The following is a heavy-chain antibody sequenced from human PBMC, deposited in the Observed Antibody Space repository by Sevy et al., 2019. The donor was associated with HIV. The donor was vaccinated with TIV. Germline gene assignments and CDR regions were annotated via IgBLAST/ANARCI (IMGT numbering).Heavy chain of an antibody. Sequence: SETLSLTCTVSGGSISSYYWSWIRQPPGKGLEWIGYIYYSGSTNYNPSLKSRVTISVDTSKNQFSLKLGSVTAADTAVYYCATSSTWIQLWLAAFDIWGQGTMVTVSS. D-gene: IGHD5-18*01. CDR3: ATSSTWIQLWLAAFDI. J-gene: IGHJ3*02. CDR2: IYYSGST. V-gene: IGHV4-59*01. CDR1: GGSISSYY.